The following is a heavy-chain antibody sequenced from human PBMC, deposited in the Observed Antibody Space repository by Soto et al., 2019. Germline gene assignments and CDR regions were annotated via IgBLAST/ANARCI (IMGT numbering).Heavy chain of an antibody. CDR3: ARDSETQNPYYYYYGMDV. J-gene: IGHJ6*02. Sequence: QVQLVESGGGVVQPGRSLRLSCAASGFTFSSYAMHWVRQAPGKGLEWVAVISYDGSNKYYSDSVKGRFTISRDNSKNTLYLQMNSLSAEDTAVYYCARDSETQNPYYYYYGMDVWGQGTTVTVSS. CDR1: GFTFSSYA. CDR2: ISYDGSNK. V-gene: IGHV3-30-3*01.